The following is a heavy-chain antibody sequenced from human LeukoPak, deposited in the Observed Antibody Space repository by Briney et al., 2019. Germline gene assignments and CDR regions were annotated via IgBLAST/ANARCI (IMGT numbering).Heavy chain of an antibody. J-gene: IGHJ4*02. V-gene: IGHV4-34*01. CDR1: GGSFSGYY. CDR2: INHSGST. Sequence: SETLSLTCAVYGGSFSGYYWSWIRQPPGKGLEWIGEINHSGSTNYNPSLKSRVTMSVDTSKNQFSLKLSSVTAADTAVYYCAREDIAVAGAFDYWGQGTLVTVSS. CDR3: AREDIAVAGAFDY. D-gene: IGHD6-19*01.